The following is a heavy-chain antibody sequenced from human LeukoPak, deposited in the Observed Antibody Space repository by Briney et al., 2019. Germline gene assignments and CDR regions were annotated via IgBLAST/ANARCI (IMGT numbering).Heavy chain of an antibody. D-gene: IGHD4-23*01. CDR1: GGSISSYY. J-gene: IGHJ4*02. CDR3: ARVGVDYSGNIIKYYFDY. Sequence: PSETLSLTCTVSGGSISSYYWSWIRQPPGKGLEWIGYVYHSGTTNYNPSLKSRVIISVDTSKNQFSLKLSPVIAADTAVYYCARVGVDYSGNIIKYYFDYWGQGTLVTVSS. V-gene: IGHV4-59*01. CDR2: VYHSGTT.